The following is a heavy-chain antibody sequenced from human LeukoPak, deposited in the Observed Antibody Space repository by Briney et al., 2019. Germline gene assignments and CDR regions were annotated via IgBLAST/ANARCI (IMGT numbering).Heavy chain of an antibody. D-gene: IGHD3-22*01. CDR1: GFTFSGSA. J-gene: IGHJ6*03. V-gene: IGHV3-73*01. CDR3: TVTYYYDSSGYQDSYYYYYMDV. CDR2: IRSKANSYAT. Sequence: PGGSLRLSCAASGFTFSGSAMHWVRQASGKGLEWVGRIRSKANSYATAYAASVKGRFTISRDDSKNTAYLQMNSLKTEDTAVYYCTVTYYYDSSGYQDSYYYYYMDVWGKGTTVTVSS.